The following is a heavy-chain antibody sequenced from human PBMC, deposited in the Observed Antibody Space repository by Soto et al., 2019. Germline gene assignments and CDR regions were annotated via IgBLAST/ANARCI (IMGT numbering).Heavy chain of an antibody. J-gene: IGHJ4*02. CDR3: ARVPIFFKYGSSSYPRYYFDF. V-gene: IGHV1-69*01. CDR2: IVPIFGTA. CDR1: GGTFSSYA. Sequence: QVQLVQSGAEVKKPGSSVKVSCKASGGTFSSYAISWVRQAPGQGLEWMGGIVPIFGTANYAQRFQGRVTITANESTSTAYMEVSRLRSEDTAVYFCARVPIFFKYGSSSYPRYYFDFWGQGTLVTVSS. D-gene: IGHD3-9*01.